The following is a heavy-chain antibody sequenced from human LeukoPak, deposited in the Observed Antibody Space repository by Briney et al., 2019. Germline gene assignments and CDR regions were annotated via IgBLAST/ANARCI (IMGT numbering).Heavy chain of an antibody. D-gene: IGHD3-16*02. V-gene: IGHV3-53*01. CDR1: GIPVSNNY. CDR3: ARVIVTYYYYMDV. J-gene: IGHJ6*03. CDR2: IYSGGGT. Sequence: PGGSLRLSCAASGIPVSNNYMSWVRQAPGKGLEWVSVIYSGGGTSYADSVKGRLTISRDNSKNTLYLQMNSLRAEDTAVYYCARVIVTYYYYMDVWGKGTTVTVSS.